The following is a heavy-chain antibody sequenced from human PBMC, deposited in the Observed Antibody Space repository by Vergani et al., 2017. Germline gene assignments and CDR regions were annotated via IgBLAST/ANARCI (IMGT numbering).Heavy chain of an antibody. D-gene: IGHD6-19*01. V-gene: IGHV4-59*01. CDR3: AREPRLGSGGSFDI. J-gene: IGHJ3*02. CDR2: IYYSGST. CDR1: GGSISSYY. Sequence: QVQLQESGPGLVKPSETLSLTCTVSGGSISSYYWSWIRQPPGKGLEWIGYIYYSGSTNYNPSLKSRVTISVDTSKNQFSLKLSSVTAADTAVYYCAREPRLGSGGSFDIWGQGTMVTVSS.